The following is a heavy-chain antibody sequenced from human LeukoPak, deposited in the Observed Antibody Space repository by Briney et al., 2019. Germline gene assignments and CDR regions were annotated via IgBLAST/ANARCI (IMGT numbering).Heavy chain of an antibody. V-gene: IGHV4-59*08. CDR2: IYHSGST. D-gene: IGHD6-13*01. CDR1: GFTLNSYS. Sequence: GSLRLSCAASGFTLNSYSMNWVRQAPGKGLEWIGSIYHSGSTNYNPSLKSRLTISVDTSKNQFSLILRSVTAADTAVYYCARWFSSSWGFDYWGQGTLVTVSS. J-gene: IGHJ4*02. CDR3: ARWFSSSWGFDY.